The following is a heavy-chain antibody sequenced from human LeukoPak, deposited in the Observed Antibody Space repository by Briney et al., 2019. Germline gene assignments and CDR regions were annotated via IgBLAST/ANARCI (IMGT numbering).Heavy chain of an antibody. V-gene: IGHV3-7*01. CDR2: IKQDGSEK. CDR3: ANLYVWGSYRSGYYMDV. D-gene: IGHD3-16*02. J-gene: IGHJ6*03. CDR1: GFTFSSYW. Sequence: GGSLRLSCAASGFTFSSYWMSWVRQAPGKGLEWVANIKQDGSEKYYVDSVKGRFTISRDNAKNSLYLQMNSLRAEDTAVYYCANLYVWGSYRSGYYMDVWGRGTTVTISS.